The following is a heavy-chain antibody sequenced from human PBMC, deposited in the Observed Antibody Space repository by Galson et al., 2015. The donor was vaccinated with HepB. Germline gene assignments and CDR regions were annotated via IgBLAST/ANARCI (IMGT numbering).Heavy chain of an antibody. J-gene: IGHJ4*02. CDR2: IKYDGDEK. CDR3: VRVAAAGFDY. V-gene: IGHV3-7*03. D-gene: IGHD6-13*01. CDR1: GFTFSDYW. Sequence: SLRLSCAASGFTFSDYWMGWVRQAPGKGLQWVAIIKYDGDEKKHVDSAKGRFTISRDDAENSLYLHMSSLTAEDTAVYYCVRVAAAGFDYWGQGTLVTVSS.